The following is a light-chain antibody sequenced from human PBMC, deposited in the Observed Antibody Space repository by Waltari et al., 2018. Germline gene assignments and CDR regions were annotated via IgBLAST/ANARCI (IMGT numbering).Light chain of an antibody. Sequence: QSALTQPASVSGSPGQSITISCSGPSNAIGFYNYVSWYQQHPGKPPKLMVYEVGHRPSGISNRFSGSKSGNTASLTISGLQADDEADYFCSSYTRSNTLMFGGGTKLTVL. CDR3: SSYTRSNTLM. J-gene: IGLJ3*02. V-gene: IGLV2-14*01. CDR1: SNAIGFYNY. CDR2: EVG.